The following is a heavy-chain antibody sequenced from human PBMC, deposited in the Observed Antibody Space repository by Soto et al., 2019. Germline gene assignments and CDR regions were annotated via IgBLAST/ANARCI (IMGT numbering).Heavy chain of an antibody. CDR1: CGSISSYY. D-gene: IGHD3-16*01. J-gene: IGHJ4*02. Sequence: SETLSLTCTVSCGSISSYYWRWIRQPPGKGLEWIGYIYYSGSTNYNPSLKSRVTISVDTSKNQFSLKLSSVTAADTSVYYCARRWGDYFDYWGQGTLGTVSS. V-gene: IGHV4-59*08. CDR2: IYYSGST. CDR3: ARRWGDYFDY.